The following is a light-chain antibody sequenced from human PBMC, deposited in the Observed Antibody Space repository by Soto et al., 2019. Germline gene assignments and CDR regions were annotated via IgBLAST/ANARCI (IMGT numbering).Light chain of an antibody. CDR1: SSDVGGYNY. J-gene: IGLJ2*01. V-gene: IGLV2-14*01. CDR3: SSYTSISTYVV. CDR2: DVS. Sequence: QSALTQPASVSGSPGQSITISCTGTSSDVGGYNYVSWYQQHPGKAPKLMIYDVSNRPSGVSNHFSGSKSGNTASLTISGLQAEDEADYYCSSYTSISTYVVFGGGTKLTVL.